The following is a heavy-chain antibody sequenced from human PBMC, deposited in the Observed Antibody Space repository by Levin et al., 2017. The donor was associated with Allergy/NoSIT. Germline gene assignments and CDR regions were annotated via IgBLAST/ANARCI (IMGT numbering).Heavy chain of an antibody. CDR2: VYYSGST. CDR1: GASISSRSYY. J-gene: IGHJ5*02. Sequence: SETLSLTCTLSGASISSRSYYWGWIRQPPGKGLEWIGSVYYSGSTYYNPSLKSRVMISLDTSKNLFYLKLTSGTAADTAMYHCAGCFFRGGTGYDSGWYDDWFDPWGQGTLVTVSS. CDR3: AGCFFRGGTGYDSGWYDDWFDP. D-gene: IGHD6-19*01. V-gene: IGHV4-39*07.